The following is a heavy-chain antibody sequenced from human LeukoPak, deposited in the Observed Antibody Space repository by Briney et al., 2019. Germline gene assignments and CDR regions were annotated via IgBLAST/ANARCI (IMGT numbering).Heavy chain of an antibody. V-gene: IGHV3-48*01. D-gene: IGHD7-27*01. Sequence: KPGGSLRLSCAASGFSFSTYSMNWVRQAPGKGLQWVSYISSGSSAIYYTDSVKGRFTITRDDAKNSVYLQMNSLRTEDTAAYYCGTGDPRFDYWGQGILVTVSS. CDR1: GFSFSTYS. CDR2: ISSGSSAI. CDR3: GTGDPRFDY. J-gene: IGHJ4*02.